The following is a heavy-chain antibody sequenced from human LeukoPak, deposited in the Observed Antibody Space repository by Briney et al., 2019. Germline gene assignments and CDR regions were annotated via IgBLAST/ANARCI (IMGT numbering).Heavy chain of an antibody. V-gene: IGHV1-8*01. Sequence: ASVTVSCMASGYTFTSYDINWVRQAAGQGLEWMGWMNPNRGNTGYAQKFQGRVTMTRNTSISTAYMELSSLRSEDTAVYYCARLYPATKGNYGMDVWGQGTTVTVSS. CDR3: ARLYPATKGNYGMDV. J-gene: IGHJ6*02. CDR1: GYTFTSYD. CDR2: MNPNRGNT.